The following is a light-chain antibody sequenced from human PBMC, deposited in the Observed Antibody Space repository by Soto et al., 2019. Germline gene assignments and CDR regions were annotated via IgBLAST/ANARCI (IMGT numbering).Light chain of an antibody. J-gene: IGLJ1*01. V-gene: IGLV2-14*01. CDR1: SSDIGAFDL. Sequence: QSALTQPASVSGSPGQSITISCTGTSSDIGAFDLVSWYQQHPGKAPKVMIYDVNTRPSGVSSRFSGSKSGNTASLAISGLQAEDEADYYCSSYTITSTRLFGTGTKLTV. CDR3: SSYTITSTRL. CDR2: DVN.